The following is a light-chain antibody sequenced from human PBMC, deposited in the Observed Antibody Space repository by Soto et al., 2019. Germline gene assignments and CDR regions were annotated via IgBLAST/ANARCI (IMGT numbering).Light chain of an antibody. Sequence: DIQMTQSPSTLSASVGDRVTITCRASQSISGWLAWYQQKPGKAPKLLIYDASSLESGVPSRFSGSGSGTEFTLTISSLQPDDFATYYCQQYKSYSYTLGQGTKVDIK. J-gene: IGKJ2*01. CDR3: QQYKSYSYT. CDR2: DAS. CDR1: QSISGW. V-gene: IGKV1-5*01.